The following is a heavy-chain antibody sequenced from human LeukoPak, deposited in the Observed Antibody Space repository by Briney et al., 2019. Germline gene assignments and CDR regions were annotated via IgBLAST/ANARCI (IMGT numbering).Heavy chain of an antibody. Sequence: PGGSLRLSCVASGFTFSDYAMTWVRQAPGKGPEWVSAISDNGVNTYSAGSVKGRFTISRDNAKNTLSLQMKSLRAEDTAMYYCAKSPSRGKVSAAVRYFDYWGQGTLVTVSS. CDR1: GFTFSDYA. V-gene: IGHV3-23*01. CDR3: AKSPSRGKVSAAVRYFDY. CDR2: ISDNGVNT. D-gene: IGHD6-13*01. J-gene: IGHJ4*02.